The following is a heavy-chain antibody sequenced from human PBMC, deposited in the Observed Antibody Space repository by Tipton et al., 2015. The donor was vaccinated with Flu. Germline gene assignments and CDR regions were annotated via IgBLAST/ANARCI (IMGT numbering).Heavy chain of an antibody. V-gene: IGHV3-30*03. Sequence: SLRLSCAASGFTFNSYGMHWVRQAPGKGLEWVAFLSYDGSHKYYADPVKGRFTISRDNSKNTLYLQMNSLRAEDTAEYYCARDHPPSITVLGEITDYFGMDVWGQGTTVTVSS. CDR3: ARDHPPSITVLGEITDYFGMDV. D-gene: IGHD3-3*01. CDR1: GFTFNSYG. CDR2: LSYDGSHK. J-gene: IGHJ6*02.